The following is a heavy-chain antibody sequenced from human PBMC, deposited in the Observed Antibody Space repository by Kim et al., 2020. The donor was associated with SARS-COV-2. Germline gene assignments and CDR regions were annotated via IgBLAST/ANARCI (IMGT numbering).Heavy chain of an antibody. CDR3: ARDHGYSQDYFDY. J-gene: IGHJ4*02. Sequence: GGSLRLSCAASGFTFSSYAMHWVRQAPGKGLEWVAVISYDGSNKYYADSVKGRFTISRDNSKNTLYLQMNSLRAEDTAVYYCARDHGYSQDYFDYWGQGT. CDR2: ISYDGSNK. CDR1: GFTFSSYA. V-gene: IGHV3-30-3*01. D-gene: IGHD4-4*01.